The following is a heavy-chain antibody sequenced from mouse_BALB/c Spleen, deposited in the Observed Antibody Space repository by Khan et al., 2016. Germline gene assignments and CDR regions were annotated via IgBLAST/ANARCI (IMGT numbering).Heavy chain of an antibody. CDR2: INPGSGGT. D-gene: IGHD2-4*01. CDR1: GYAFTNYL. Sequence: QVQLQQSGAELVRPGTSVKVSCKASGYAFTNYLIEWVKQRPGQGLEWIGVINPGSGGTNYNEKFKGKATLTADKSSSTAYMQLSSLTSDVSAVYFCAGITAWFAYWGQGTLVTVSA. J-gene: IGHJ3*01. V-gene: IGHV1-54*01. CDR3: AGITAWFAY.